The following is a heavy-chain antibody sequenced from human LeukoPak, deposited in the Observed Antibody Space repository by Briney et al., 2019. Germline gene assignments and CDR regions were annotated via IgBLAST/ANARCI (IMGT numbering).Heavy chain of an antibody. J-gene: IGHJ5*02. D-gene: IGHD2-2*01. Sequence: GGSLRLSCAASGFTFSSYSMNWVRQAPGKGLEWVSSISSSSSYIYYADSVKGRFTISRDNAKNSLSLQMNSLRAEDTAVYYCARGIHKTHCTRASCYVNWFDPWGQGTLVTVSS. CDR1: GFTFSSYS. CDR2: ISSSSSYI. V-gene: IGHV3-21*01. CDR3: ARGIHKTHCTRASCYVNWFDP.